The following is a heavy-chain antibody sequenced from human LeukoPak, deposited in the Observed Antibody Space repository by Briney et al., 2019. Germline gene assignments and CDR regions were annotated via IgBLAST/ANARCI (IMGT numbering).Heavy chain of an antibody. J-gene: IGHJ5*02. CDR3: ARDKSSGWYRDPHNWFDP. CDR2: IIPIFGTA. CDR1: GGTFSSYA. Sequence: SVKVSCKASGGTFSSYAISWVRQAPGQGLEWMGGIIPIFGTANYAQKFQGRVTITRDTSASTAYMELSSLRSEDTAVYYCARDKSSGWYRDPHNWFDPWGQGTLVTVSS. V-gene: IGHV1-69*05. D-gene: IGHD6-19*01.